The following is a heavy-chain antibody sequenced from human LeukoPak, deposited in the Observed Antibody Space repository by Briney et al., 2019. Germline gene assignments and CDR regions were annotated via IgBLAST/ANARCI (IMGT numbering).Heavy chain of an antibody. Sequence: PGGSLRLSCAASGFTFSTYAMSWVRQAPGKGLEWVALISYDGSKKYYADSVKGRFTISRDNSKDTLFLQMNSLRTEDTAVYYCARPKTFFYDSSGYYSTYYFDYWGQGTLVTVSS. V-gene: IGHV3-30-3*01. CDR1: GFTFSTYA. J-gene: IGHJ4*02. CDR2: ISYDGSKK. CDR3: ARPKTFFYDSSGYYSTYYFDY. D-gene: IGHD3-22*01.